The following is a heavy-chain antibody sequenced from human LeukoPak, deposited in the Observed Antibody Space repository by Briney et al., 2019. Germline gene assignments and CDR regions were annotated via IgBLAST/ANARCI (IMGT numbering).Heavy chain of an antibody. CDR1: GFSLTTGVA. Sequence: SGPTLVNPTQTLTLTCTFSGFSLTTGVAVAWIRQPPGKALEWIALTFWDDEKRYSSSLESRLTITKYTSRNQVVLTMTNVDPADTATYFCAQRRRYCIGGTCAYNFDQWGQGVLVTVSS. CDR3: AQRRRYCIGGTCAYNFDQ. D-gene: IGHD2-15*01. J-gene: IGHJ4*02. CDR2: TFWDDEK. V-gene: IGHV2-5*02.